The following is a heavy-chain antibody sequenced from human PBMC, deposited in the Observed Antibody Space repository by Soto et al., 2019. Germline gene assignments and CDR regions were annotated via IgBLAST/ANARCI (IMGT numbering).Heavy chain of an antibody. Sequence: GGSLRLSCAASGFTFSNAWMSWVRQAPGKGLEWVGRIKSKTDGGTTDYAAPVKGRFTISRDDSKNTLYLQMNSLKTEDTAVYYCTTQRNIHYYDSSDYYDAFDIWGQGTMVTVSS. CDR2: IKSKTDGGTT. CDR1: GFTFSNAW. J-gene: IGHJ3*02. V-gene: IGHV3-15*01. CDR3: TTQRNIHYYDSSDYYDAFDI. D-gene: IGHD3-22*01.